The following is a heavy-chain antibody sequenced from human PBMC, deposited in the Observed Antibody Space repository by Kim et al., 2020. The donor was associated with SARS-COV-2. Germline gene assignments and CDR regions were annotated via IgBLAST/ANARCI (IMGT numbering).Heavy chain of an antibody. V-gene: IGHV3-23*01. J-gene: IGHJ4*02. CDR3: AKGGSSGYPYRFDS. CDR1: GITLSSYA. D-gene: IGHD3-22*01. CDR2: ISDSGGAT. Sequence: GGSLRLSCAASGITLSSYAMTWVRLAPGKGLEWVSGISDSGGATYYADSVKGRFTISRDNSKNTLYLQMNSLRADDTAVYYCAKGGSSGYPYRFDSWGQGTLVTVSS.